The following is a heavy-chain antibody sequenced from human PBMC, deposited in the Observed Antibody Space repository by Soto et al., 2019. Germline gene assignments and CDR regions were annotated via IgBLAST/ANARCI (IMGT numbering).Heavy chain of an antibody. V-gene: IGHV1-46*01. J-gene: IGHJ4*02. CDR3: ARDWSGTGTYPSFDY. Sequence: ASVKVSCKASGGTFTSYYMHWVRQAPGQGLEWMGIINPSGGSTSYAQKFQGRVTMTRDTSTSTVYMELSSLRSEDTAVYYCARDWSGTGTYPSFDYWGQGTLVTVSS. CDR2: INPSGGST. D-gene: IGHD1-1*01. CDR1: GGTFTSYY.